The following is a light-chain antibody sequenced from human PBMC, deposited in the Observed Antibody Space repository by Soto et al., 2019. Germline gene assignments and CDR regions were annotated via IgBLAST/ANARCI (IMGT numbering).Light chain of an antibody. V-gene: IGKV1-5*01. CDR1: QSIDSW. CDR3: QQYNSYPWT. CDR2: DAS. J-gene: IGKJ1*01. Sequence: DIQMTQSPSTMSASVGDRVTITCRASQSIDSWLAWYQQKPGKAPNLLIFDASTLETGVPSRFSGSEAETEFTLTISGLQPDDFATYYCQQYNSYPWTFGQGTKVDIK.